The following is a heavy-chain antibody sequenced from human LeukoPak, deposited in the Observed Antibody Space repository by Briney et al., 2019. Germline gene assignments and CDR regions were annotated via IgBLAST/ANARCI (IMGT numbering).Heavy chain of an antibody. D-gene: IGHD3-3*01. V-gene: IGHV1-18*01. CDR1: GYTFTSYG. Sequence: RASVKVSCTASGYTFTSYGISWVRQAPGQGLEWMGWISAYNGNTNYAQKLQGRVTMTTDTSTSTAYMELRSLRSDDTAVYYCARAPDYDFWSGYGGHFDYWGQGTLVTVSS. J-gene: IGHJ4*02. CDR2: ISAYNGNT. CDR3: ARAPDYDFWSGYGGHFDY.